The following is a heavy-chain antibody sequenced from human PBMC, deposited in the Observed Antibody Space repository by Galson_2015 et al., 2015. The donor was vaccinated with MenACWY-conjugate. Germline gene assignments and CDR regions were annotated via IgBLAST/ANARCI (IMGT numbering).Heavy chain of an antibody. CDR2: MYYGGST. V-gene: IGHV4-39*07. J-gene: IGHJ4*02. CDR1: GDSISGRSYY. CDR3: ARGSGSYGSNLDY. D-gene: IGHD3-10*01. Sequence: SETLSLTCTVSGDSISGRSYYWGWIRQPPGKGLEWIGNMYYGGSTYYNPSLKSRVTMSLDTSKNQFSLKVSSVTAADTAVYLCARGSGSYGSNLDYWGQGILVTVSS.